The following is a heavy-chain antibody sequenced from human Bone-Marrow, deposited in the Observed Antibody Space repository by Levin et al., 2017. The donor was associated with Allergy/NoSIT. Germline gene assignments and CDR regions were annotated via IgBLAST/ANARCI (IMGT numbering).Heavy chain of an antibody. CDR3: ARDMVYCRGSNCQRHSPDD. V-gene: IGHV3-21*01. J-gene: IGHJ4*02. CDR2: ISGGSSYI. CDR1: GFTFSDYH. D-gene: IGHD2-15*01. Sequence: GGSLRLSCAASGFTFSDYHMNWVRQAPGKGLEWVSSISGGSSYIFYADSMKGRFTVSRANSKNSVFLQMNSLRAEDTAVYYCARDMVYCRGSNCQRHSPDDWGQGTLVTVSS.